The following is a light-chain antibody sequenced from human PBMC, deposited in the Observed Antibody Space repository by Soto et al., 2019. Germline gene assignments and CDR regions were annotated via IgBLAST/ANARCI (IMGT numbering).Light chain of an antibody. Sequence: EIVLTQSPGTLSLSPGERATLSCRASQSVSSSYLAWYQQKPGQAPRLLIYGASSRATGIPDRFSGSGSGTDFTLSISRREPEDFAVYYCQQCGSSPPPFGQGTKVEI. CDR2: GAS. V-gene: IGKV3-20*01. J-gene: IGKJ1*01. CDR3: QQCGSSPPP. CDR1: QSVSSSY.